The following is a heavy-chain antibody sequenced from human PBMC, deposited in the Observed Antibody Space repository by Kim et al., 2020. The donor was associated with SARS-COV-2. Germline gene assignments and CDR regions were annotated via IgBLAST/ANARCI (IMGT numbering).Heavy chain of an antibody. D-gene: IGHD2-8*01. CDR2: IHYSGPI. CDR3: TRLHHALDY. Sequence: SETLSLTCTVSGGSVTSDTYYWTWIRQSPSKGLEWIGYIHYSGPINYNPSLKSRVTMSVDTSKNQFSLKLTSVTPADTAVYCCTRLHHALDYSGQGALVT. CDR1: GGSVTSDTYY. J-gene: IGHJ4*02. V-gene: IGHV4-61*01.